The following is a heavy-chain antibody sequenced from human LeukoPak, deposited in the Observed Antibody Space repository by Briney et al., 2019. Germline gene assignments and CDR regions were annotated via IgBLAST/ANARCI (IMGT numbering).Heavy chain of an antibody. CDR3: ARGSGSSAWLIDY. V-gene: IGHV3-21*01. CDR2: ITSSSTYI. CDR1: GLSFSSHS. D-gene: IGHD1-26*01. Sequence: GGSLRLSCAASGLSFSSHSMNWVRQAPGEGLEWVSIITSSSTYIDYADSVRGRFTISRDDAKNSLFLQMNSLRAEDTALYYCARGSGSSAWLIDYWGQGALVTVSS. J-gene: IGHJ4*02.